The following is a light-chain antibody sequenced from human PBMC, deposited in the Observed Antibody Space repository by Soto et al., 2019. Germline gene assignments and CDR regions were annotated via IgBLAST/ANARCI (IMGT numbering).Light chain of an antibody. Sequence: QSALTQPASVSGSPGQSITISCTGTSSDVGGYNYVSWYQQHPGNAPKLMIYDVSNRPSGVSNRFSGSKSGNTASLTISGLQAEDEADYYCSSYTSSSTLVYVFGTGTKDTVL. CDR1: SSDVGGYNY. CDR3: SSYTSSSTLVYV. V-gene: IGLV2-14*01. CDR2: DVS. J-gene: IGLJ1*01.